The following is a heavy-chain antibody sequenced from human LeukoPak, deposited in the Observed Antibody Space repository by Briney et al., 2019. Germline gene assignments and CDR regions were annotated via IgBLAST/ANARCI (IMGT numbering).Heavy chain of an antibody. CDR1: GFTFSSYA. J-gene: IGHJ4*02. CDR2: ISGSGGST. Sequence: PGGSLRLSCAASGFTFSSYAMNWVRQAPGKGLEWVSTISGSGGSTDYADSVKGRFTISRDNSKNTLYLQMNSLRAEDTAVYYCAKDRKTLLRYFDCFDYWGQGTLVTVSS. V-gene: IGHV3-23*01. CDR3: AKDRKTLLRYFDCFDY. D-gene: IGHD3-9*01.